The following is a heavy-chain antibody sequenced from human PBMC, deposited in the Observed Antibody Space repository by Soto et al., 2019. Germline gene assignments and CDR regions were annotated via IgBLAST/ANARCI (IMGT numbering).Heavy chain of an antibody. D-gene: IGHD5-12*01. V-gene: IGHV1-18*01. CDR3: ARLNRGYENMNAFDI. Sequence: QVQLVQSGAEVKKPGASVKVSCKASGYTFTSFVISGGRRAPGQGLEWMGWISAYNGNTNYAQKLQGRVTMTTDTSTSTAYMELRSLRSDDTAVYYCARLNRGYENMNAFDIWGQGTMVTVSS. CDR2: ISAYNGNT. CDR1: GYTFTSFV. J-gene: IGHJ3*02.